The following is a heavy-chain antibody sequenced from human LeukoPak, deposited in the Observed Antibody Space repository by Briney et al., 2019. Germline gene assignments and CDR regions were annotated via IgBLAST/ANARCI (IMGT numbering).Heavy chain of an antibody. CDR1: GFTVSSNY. Sequence: GGSLRLSCAASGFTVSSNYMSWVRQPPGKGLEWVSVMYSGGSEYYADSVKGRFTISRDNSKNTVYLQMNSLRSDDTAVYYCFVGPHPYDSGDWPPNWGQGTLVTVSS. J-gene: IGHJ4*02. D-gene: IGHD3-10*01. CDR3: FVGPHPYDSGDWPPN. CDR2: MYSGGSE. V-gene: IGHV3-66*01.